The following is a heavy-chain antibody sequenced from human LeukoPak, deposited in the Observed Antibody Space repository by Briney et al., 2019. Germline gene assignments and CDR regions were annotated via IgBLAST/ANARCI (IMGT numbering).Heavy chain of an antibody. V-gene: IGHV4-39*02. J-gene: IGHJ5*02. CDR2: IYYSGST. CDR1: GGSISSSSYY. CDR3: ARERMAGSGGSCKCWFDP. D-gene: IGHD2-15*01. Sequence: SETLSLTCTVSGGSISSSSYYWGWIRQPPGKGLEWIGSIYYSGSTYYNPSLKSRVTISVDTSKNQFSLKLSSVTASDTAVYYCARERMAGSGGSCKCWFDPSGQGTLVTVSS.